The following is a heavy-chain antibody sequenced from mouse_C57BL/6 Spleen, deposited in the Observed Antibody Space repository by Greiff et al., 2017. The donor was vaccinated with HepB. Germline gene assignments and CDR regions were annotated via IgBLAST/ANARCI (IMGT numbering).Heavy chain of an antibody. D-gene: IGHD2-10*02. CDR2: INPSTGGT. J-gene: IGHJ2*01. Sequence: DVKLQESGPELVKPGASVKISCKASGYSFTGYYMNWVKQSPEKSLEWIGEINPSTGGTTYNQKFKAKATLTVDKSSSTAYMQLKSLTSEDSAVYYCARLYGYYFDYWGQGTTLTVSS. CDR1: GYSFTGYY. V-gene: IGHV1-42*01. CDR3: ARLYGYYFDY.